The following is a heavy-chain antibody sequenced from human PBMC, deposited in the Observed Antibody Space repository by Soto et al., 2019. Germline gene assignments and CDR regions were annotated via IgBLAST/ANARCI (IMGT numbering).Heavy chain of an antibody. CDR2: IKEDGSQI. J-gene: IGHJ4*02. CDR3: ARGGSDSSWYWRD. V-gene: IGHV3-7*04. D-gene: IGHD6-13*01. Sequence: DVQLVESGGGLVQPGGSLRLSCTASGLIFSNYWMTWVRQAPGKGPEWVANIKEDGSQIDYVDSVKGRFTVSRDNAKNSVYLQMNTLGVEDTAIYYCARGGSDSSWYWRDWGQGALVTVSS. CDR1: GLIFSNYW.